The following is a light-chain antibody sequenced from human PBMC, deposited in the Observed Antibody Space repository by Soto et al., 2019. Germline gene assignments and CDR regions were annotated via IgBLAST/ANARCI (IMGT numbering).Light chain of an antibody. CDR2: DAS. CDR3: QQRSNWPPVS. CDR1: QSVSSY. Sequence: EIVLTQSPATLSLSPGERATLSCRASQSVSSYLAWYQQKPGQAPRLLVYDASNRATGIPARFSGSEPGTDFPRTISSLEAEDFSIYNCQQRSNWPPVSCGGGTKVEIK. V-gene: IGKV3-11*01. J-gene: IGKJ4*01.